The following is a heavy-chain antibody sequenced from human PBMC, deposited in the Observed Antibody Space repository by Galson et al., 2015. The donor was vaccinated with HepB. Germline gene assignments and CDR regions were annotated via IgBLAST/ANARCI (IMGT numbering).Heavy chain of an antibody. Sequence: SCKASGGTFSTYVISWVRQARGQGLEWIGRITPMNGIANYAQKFQGRITITADKSTRTAYMDLSSLRSEDTAVYYCARDKDTGGGLWTDYSYYLDHWGQGTLVTVSS. D-gene: IGHD3/OR15-3a*01. CDR3: ARDKDTGGGLWTDYSYYLDH. V-gene: IGHV1-69*04. CDR1: GGTFSTYV. CDR2: ITPMNGIA. J-gene: IGHJ4*02.